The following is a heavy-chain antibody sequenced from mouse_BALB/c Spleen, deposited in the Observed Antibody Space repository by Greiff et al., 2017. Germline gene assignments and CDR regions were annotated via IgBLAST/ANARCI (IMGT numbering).Heavy chain of an antibody. CDR2: FYPGSGSI. J-gene: IGHJ3*01. CDR1: GYTFTEYT. V-gene: IGHV1-62-2*01. Sequence: VQRVESGAELVKPGASVKLSCKASGYTFTEYTIHWVKQRSGQGLEWIGWFYPGSGSIKYNEKFKDKATLTADKSSSTVYMELSRLTSEDSAVYCCARHEVAPAWFADWGQGTLVTVSA. CDR3: ARHEVAPAWFAD. D-gene: IGHD6-1*01.